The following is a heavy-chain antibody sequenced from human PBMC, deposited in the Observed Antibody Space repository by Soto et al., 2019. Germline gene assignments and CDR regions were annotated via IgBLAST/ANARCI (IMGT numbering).Heavy chain of an antibody. CDR3: AKDRFDP. CDR2: ISGGGSSI. Sequence: EVQLLESGGGLVQPGGSLRLSCAASGFTFRNYAMTWVRQAPGKGLEWVSAISGGGSSIYYADSVKGRFTISRDNSKNTLNLQMNSLTADDTAVYDCAKDRFDPWGQGTLVTVSS. J-gene: IGHJ5*02. V-gene: IGHV3-23*01. CDR1: GFTFRNYA.